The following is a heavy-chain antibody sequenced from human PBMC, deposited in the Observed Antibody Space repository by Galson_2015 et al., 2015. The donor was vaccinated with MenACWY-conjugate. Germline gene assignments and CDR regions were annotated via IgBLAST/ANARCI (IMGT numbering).Heavy chain of an antibody. Sequence: ETLSLTCTVSGGSISSSSYYWDWIRQPPGRGLEWIGTIYYSGSTYYNSSLKSRVTISVDTSQNQFSLNLSSVTAADPAMYYCARHDRTAPARSGAFDIWGRGTMVTVSS. D-gene: IGHD2-2*01. CDR3: ARHDRTAPARSGAFDI. J-gene: IGHJ3*02. CDR1: GGSISSSSYY. CDR2: IYYSGST. V-gene: IGHV4-39*01.